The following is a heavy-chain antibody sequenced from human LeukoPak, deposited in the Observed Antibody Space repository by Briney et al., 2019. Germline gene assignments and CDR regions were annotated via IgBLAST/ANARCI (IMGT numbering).Heavy chain of an antibody. CDR3: ARGPTVPWFDP. CDR2: IYHSGST. Sequence: SQTLSLTCAVSGGSISSGGYSWSWIRQPPGKGLEWIGYIYHSGSTYYNPSLKSRVTISVDRPKNQFSLKLSSVTAADTAVYYCARGPTVPWFDPWGQGTLVTVSS. V-gene: IGHV4-30-2*01. CDR1: GGSISSGGYS. D-gene: IGHD4-17*01. J-gene: IGHJ5*02.